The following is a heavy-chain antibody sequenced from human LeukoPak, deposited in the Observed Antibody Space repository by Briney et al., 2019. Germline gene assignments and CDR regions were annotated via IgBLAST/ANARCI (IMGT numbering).Heavy chain of an antibody. CDR1: GFTFRSYE. V-gene: IGHV3-23*01. D-gene: IGHD7-27*01. CDR2: ITGAGHT. Sequence: GGSLRLSCAASGFTFRSYEMNWVRQAPGKGLEWVSGITGAGHTYYADSVQGRFTIYRDNSKNTLYLQMNRLGAEDTAIYYCVQDWAWGAFGHWGQGTLVTVSS. J-gene: IGHJ4*02. CDR3: VQDWAWGAFGH.